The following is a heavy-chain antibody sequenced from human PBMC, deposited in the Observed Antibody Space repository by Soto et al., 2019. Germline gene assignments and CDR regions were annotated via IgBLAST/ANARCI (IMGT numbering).Heavy chain of an antibody. CDR1: GYTFTSYG. CDR3: AAAWGGYSYGYPTANFDY. J-gene: IGHJ4*02. D-gene: IGHD5-18*01. CDR2: ISAYNGNT. V-gene: IGHV1-18*04. Sequence: ASVKVSCKAAGYTFTSYGISWVRQAPGQGLEWMGWISAYNGNTNYAQKLQGRVTMTTDTSTSTAYMELRSPRWDDTAVDYCAAAWGGYSYGYPTANFDYSGQGTLVTVS.